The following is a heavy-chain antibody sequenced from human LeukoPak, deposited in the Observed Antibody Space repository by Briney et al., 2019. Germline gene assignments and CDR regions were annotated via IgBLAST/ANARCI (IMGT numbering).Heavy chain of an antibody. CDR2: IYSSGST. V-gene: IGHV3-66*01. CDR1: GSTVSSSY. CDR3: AGRAAKYGMDV. Sequence: PGGSLRLSCAPSGSTVSSSYMSCVRQAPGKGLEWVSIIYSSGSTYYADSVKGRFTISRDNSKNTLYLQMNSLRAEDTGLYYCAGRAAKYGMDVWGQGTTVTVSS. J-gene: IGHJ6*02. D-gene: IGHD1-26*01.